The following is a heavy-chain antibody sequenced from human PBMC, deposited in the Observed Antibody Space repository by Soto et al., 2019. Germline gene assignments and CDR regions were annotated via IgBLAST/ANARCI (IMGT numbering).Heavy chain of an antibody. J-gene: IGHJ4*02. CDR1: GFTFSSFA. Sequence: QVQLVESGGGVVQPGRSLRLSCAASGFTFSSFAMHWVRQAPGKGLEWVAVISYDESNKYYADSVKGRFTISRDNSKNTVYLQMTSLRAEDTAVYYCARAYPQVGSNYCDYWGQGTLVTISS. CDR3: ARAYPQVGSNYCDY. D-gene: IGHD1-26*01. CDR2: ISYDESNK. V-gene: IGHV3-30-3*01.